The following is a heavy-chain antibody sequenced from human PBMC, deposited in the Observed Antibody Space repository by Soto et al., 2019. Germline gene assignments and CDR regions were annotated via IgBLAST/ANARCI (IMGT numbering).Heavy chain of an antibody. CDR2: MYSSGST. D-gene: IGHD6-13*01. J-gene: IGHJ4*02. Sequence: QVQLRESGPGLVKPSQTLSLTCTVSGGSINSGGYYWNWIRQHPGKGLEWSGYMYSSGSTYYNPFLRSRVIISADTSENHFSLKLSSVTAADTAVYFCARGYRQSGYSSSWVFDDWGQGTLGNVSS. V-gene: IGHV4-31*03. CDR3: ARGYRQSGYSSSWVFDD. CDR1: GGSINSGGYY.